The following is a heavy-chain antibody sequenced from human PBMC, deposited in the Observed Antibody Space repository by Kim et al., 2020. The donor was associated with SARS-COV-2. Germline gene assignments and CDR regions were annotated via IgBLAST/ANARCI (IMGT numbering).Heavy chain of an antibody. CDR3: ATGDSSSWYLDHYGMDV. D-gene: IGHD6-13*01. V-gene: IGHV3-64*01. Sequence: GGSLRLSCAASGFTFSSYAMHWVRQAPGKGVEYVSAISSNGGSTYYANSVKGRFTISRDNSKNTLYLQMGSLRAEDMAVYYCATGDSSSWYLDHYGMDVWGQGTTVTVSS. J-gene: IGHJ6*02. CDR1: GFTFSSYA. CDR2: ISSNGGST.